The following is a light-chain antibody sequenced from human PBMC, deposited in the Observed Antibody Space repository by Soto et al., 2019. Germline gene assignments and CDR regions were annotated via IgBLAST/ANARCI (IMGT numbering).Light chain of an antibody. V-gene: IGKV1-6*01. Sequence: IQMIQSPSSLSASVGDRVTITCRAGQDIGNALAWYQQKPGKAPKVLIYAAFSPASGVPPRFSGSYSGTYFTLTISSLQPEDFATYYCLQDYNYVWTFGQGTKVEI. J-gene: IGKJ1*01. CDR2: AAF. CDR1: QDIGNA. CDR3: LQDYNYVWT.